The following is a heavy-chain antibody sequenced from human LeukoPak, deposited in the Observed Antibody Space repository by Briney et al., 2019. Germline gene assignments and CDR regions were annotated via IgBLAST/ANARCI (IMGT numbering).Heavy chain of an antibody. V-gene: IGHV1-69*06. Sequence: SVKVSCKASGGTFSSYAISWVRQAPGQGLEWMGGIIPIFGTANYAQKFQGRVTITADKSTSTAYMELSSLRSEDTAVYYCARSQSPGIAAAGSTFDYWGQGTLVTVSS. D-gene: IGHD6-13*01. CDR3: ARSQSPGIAAAGSTFDY. J-gene: IGHJ4*02. CDR2: IIPIFGTA. CDR1: GGTFSSYA.